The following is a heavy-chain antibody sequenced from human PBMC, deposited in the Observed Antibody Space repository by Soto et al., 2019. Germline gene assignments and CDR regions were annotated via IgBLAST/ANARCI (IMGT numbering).Heavy chain of an antibody. J-gene: IGHJ4*02. Sequence: TLSLTCTVSGGSISSGGYYWSWIRQHPGKGLEWIRYIYYSGSTYYNPSLKSRVTISVDTSKNQFSLKLSSVTAADTAVYYCARGRGYYYDSSGYYFDQWGQGALVTVSS. V-gene: IGHV4-30-4*08. CDR2: IYYSGST. CDR3: ARGRGYYYDSSGYYFDQ. D-gene: IGHD3-22*01. CDR1: GGSISSGGYY.